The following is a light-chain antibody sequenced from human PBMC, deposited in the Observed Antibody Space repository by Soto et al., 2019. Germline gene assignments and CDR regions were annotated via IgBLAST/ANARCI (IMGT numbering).Light chain of an antibody. J-gene: IGLJ1*01. CDR3: TSYRRGPLYV. Sequence: QSVLTQPASVSGSPGQSVTISCTGTSSDVGTYNYVSWYQHRPGKAPRLILYDVSHRPSGVSNRFSGSKAGDTASLTISGLQLEDEADYYCTSYRRGPLYVFGTGTKLTVL. V-gene: IGLV2-14*03. CDR1: SSDVGTYNY. CDR2: DVS.